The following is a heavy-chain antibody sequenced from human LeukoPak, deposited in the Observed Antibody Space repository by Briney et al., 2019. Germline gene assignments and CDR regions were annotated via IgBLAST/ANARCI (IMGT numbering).Heavy chain of an antibody. CDR3: ARQDRSHCSSTSCYGYYMDV. CDR1: GGSISSYY. Sequence: SETLSLTCTVSGGSISSYYWSWIRQPPGKGLEWIGYIYTSGSTNYNPSLKSRVTISVDTSKNQFSLKLSSVTAADTAVYYCARQDRSHCSSTSCYGYYMDVWGKGTTVTVSS. CDR2: IYTSGST. J-gene: IGHJ6*03. D-gene: IGHD2-2*01. V-gene: IGHV4-4*09.